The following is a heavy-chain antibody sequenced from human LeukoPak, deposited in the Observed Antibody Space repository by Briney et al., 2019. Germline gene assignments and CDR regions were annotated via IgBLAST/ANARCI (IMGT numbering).Heavy chain of an antibody. CDR2: ISYDGSNK. J-gene: IGHJ3*02. V-gene: IGHV3-30-3*01. CDR1: GFTFSSYA. CDR3: ARGRFGELYDAFDI. D-gene: IGHD3-10*01. Sequence: GGSLRLSCAASGFTFSSYAMHWVRQAPGKGLEWVAVISYDGSNKYYADSVKGRFTISRDNSKNTLYLQMNSLRAEDTAVYYCARGRFGELYDAFDIWGQGTMVTVSS.